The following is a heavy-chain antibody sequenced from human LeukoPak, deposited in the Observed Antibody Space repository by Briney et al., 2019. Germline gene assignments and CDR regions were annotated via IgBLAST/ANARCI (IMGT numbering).Heavy chain of an antibody. CDR3: TRVEETATTAAIIRKYSYYYYYMDV. CDR1: GFTFSDYY. D-gene: IGHD4-11*01. V-gene: IGHV3-7*01. J-gene: IGHJ6*03. CDR2: IKQDGSEK. Sequence: GGSLRLSCAAPGFTFSDYYMSWIRQAPGKGLEWVANIKQDGSEKHYVDSVKGRFTISRDNAKNSLYLQMSSLRAEDTAVYYCTRVEETATTAAIIRKYSYYYYYMDVWGKGNTVTVSS.